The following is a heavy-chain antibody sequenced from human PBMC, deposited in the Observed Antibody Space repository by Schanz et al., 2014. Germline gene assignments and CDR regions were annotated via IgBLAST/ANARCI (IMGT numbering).Heavy chain of an antibody. D-gene: IGHD4-17*01. CDR1: GFSFRKSA. J-gene: IGHJ4*02. V-gene: IGHV3-23*01. CDR2: ISSNGGST. Sequence: EVQLLESGGGLVQPGGSLRLSCAASGFSFRKSAMSWVRQAPGKGLEYVSVISSNGGSTDFADSVKGRFTISRDNAKKSLYLRMNSLRAEDTAVYYCARDAVTSVLTPGFYYWGQGTLVTVSS. CDR3: ARDAVTSVLTPGFYY.